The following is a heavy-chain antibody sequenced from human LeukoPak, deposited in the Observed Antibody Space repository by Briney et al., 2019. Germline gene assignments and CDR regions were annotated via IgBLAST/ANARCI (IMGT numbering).Heavy chain of an antibody. CDR2: ISQNGDS. CDR1: GVSLSFDY. CDR3: ARESRRIAAAGPSYYMDV. Sequence: PAETLSLTCGFTGVSLSFDYWSWIRQSPGKGLDWIAEISQNGDSNYNMSLKSRVTISLDKSKNQVSLKLNSVTAADTAVYYCARESRRIAAAGPSYYMDVWGRGTTVTVSS. J-gene: IGHJ6*03. D-gene: IGHD6-13*01. V-gene: IGHV4-34*01.